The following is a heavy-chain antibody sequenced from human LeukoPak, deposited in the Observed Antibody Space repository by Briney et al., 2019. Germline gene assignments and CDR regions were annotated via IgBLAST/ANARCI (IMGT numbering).Heavy chain of an antibody. CDR2: IDSGSST. Sequence: GVSLKLLCAASELPLGNKHVTWVPQAPGKGPEWVSLIDSGSSTYYEDSVKGRFTISRDNAKNSLYLQMNSVRAEDTAVYDCAELGITMIGGVWGKGTTVTISS. V-gene: IGHV3-53*01. CDR1: ELPLGNKH. J-gene: IGHJ6*04. CDR3: AELGITMIGGV. D-gene: IGHD3-10*02.